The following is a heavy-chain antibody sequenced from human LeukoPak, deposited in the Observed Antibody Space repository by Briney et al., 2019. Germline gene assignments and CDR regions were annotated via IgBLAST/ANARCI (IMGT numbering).Heavy chain of an antibody. D-gene: IGHD3-22*01. J-gene: IGHJ4*02. CDR1: GFTFSRYG. CDR3: ARDFGFSPSSGYSFDY. V-gene: IGHV3-33*01. CDR2: IWYDGSNR. Sequence: GGSLRLSCAASGFTFSRYGMHWVRQAPGKGLEWVAAIWYDGSNRQYVDSVKGRFTISRDNSKNTLYLQMNSLRADDTAVYYCARDFGFSPSSGYSFDYWGQGTLVTVSS.